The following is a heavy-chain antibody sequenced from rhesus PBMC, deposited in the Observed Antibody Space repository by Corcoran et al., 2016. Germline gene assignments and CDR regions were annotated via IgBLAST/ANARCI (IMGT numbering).Heavy chain of an antibody. D-gene: IGHD4-23*01. CDR3: ARDPEYSNYVFEGDRFDV. Sequence: QVQLQESGPGLVKPSETLSLTCAVSGYSISSNYWSWIRQPPGKGLEWIGYIYGSSGRPHYTPSLKRRVTISTDPSKNQFSLKLSSVPAADTAVYYCARDPEYSNYVFEGDRFDVWGPGVLVTVSS. CDR1: GYSISSNY. V-gene: IGHV4-147*01. J-gene: IGHJ5-1*01. CDR2: IYGSSGRP.